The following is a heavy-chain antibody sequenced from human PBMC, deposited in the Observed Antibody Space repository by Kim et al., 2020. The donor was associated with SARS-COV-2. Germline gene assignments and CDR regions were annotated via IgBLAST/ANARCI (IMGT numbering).Heavy chain of an antibody. CDR3: ARGGAWLRFSTSTDTHAFDI. D-gene: IGHD5-12*01. CDR1: GGTFSSYA. J-gene: IGHJ3*02. V-gene: IGHV1-69*13. CDR2: IIPIFGTA. Sequence: SVKVSCKASGGTFSSYAISWVRQAPGQGLEWMGGIIPIFGTANYAQKFQGRVTITADESTSTAYMELSSLRSEDTAVYYCARGGAWLRFSTSTDTHAFDIWGQGTMVTVSS.